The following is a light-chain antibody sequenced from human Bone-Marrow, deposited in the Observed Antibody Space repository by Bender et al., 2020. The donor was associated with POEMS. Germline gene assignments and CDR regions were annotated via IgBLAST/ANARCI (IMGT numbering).Light chain of an antibody. V-gene: IGLV2-14*03. CDR3: SSYITSSTLDV. CDR2: NVG. J-gene: IGLJ1*01. Sequence: QSALTQPASVSGSPGQSVTISCTGTSSDIGGYNYVSWYQQHPGKAPKLIIYNVGDRPSGVSNRFSGSKSGNTASLTISGLQTEDEADYYCSSYITSSTLDVFGPGTKVTVL. CDR1: SSDIGGYNY.